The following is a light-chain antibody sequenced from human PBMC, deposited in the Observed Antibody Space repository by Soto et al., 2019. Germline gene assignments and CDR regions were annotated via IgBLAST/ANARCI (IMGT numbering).Light chain of an antibody. Sequence: QSALAQPASVSGSPGQSITISCTGTSSDVGGYDYVSWYQLHPGKAPKLMVFEVSNRPSGASYRFSGSKSGNTASLTISGLQAEDEADYFCSSYSTSTAYLFGTGTKVTV. V-gene: IGLV2-14*01. CDR2: EVS. J-gene: IGLJ1*01. CDR1: SSDVGGYDY. CDR3: SSYSTSTAYL.